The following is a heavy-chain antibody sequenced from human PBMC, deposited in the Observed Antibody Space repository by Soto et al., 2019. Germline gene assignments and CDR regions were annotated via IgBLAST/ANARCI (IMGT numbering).Heavy chain of an antibody. CDR2: IYYSGST. CDR3: ARKYSSSWYDY. V-gene: IGHV4-30-4*01. Sequence: SETLSLTCTVSGGSNSSGDYCWSWIRQPPGKGLEWIGYIYYSGSTYYNPSLKSRVTISLDTSKNQFSLKLSSVTAADTAIFYCARKYSSSWYDYWGQGALVTVSS. J-gene: IGHJ4*02. D-gene: IGHD6-13*01. CDR1: GGSNSSGDYC.